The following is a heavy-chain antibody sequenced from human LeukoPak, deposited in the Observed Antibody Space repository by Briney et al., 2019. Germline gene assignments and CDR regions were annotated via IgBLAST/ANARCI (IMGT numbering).Heavy chain of an antibody. D-gene: IGHD6-19*01. CDR2: INHSGST. CDR1: GGSFSGYY. V-gene: IGHV4-34*01. J-gene: IGHJ4*02. Sequence: SETLSLTCAVYGGSFSGYYWSWIRQPPGKGLEWIGEINHSGSTNYNPSLKSRVTISVDTSKNQFSLKLSSVTAADTAVYYCARTGIPVAGIRRNLLDYWGQGTLVTVSS. CDR3: ARTGIPVAGIRRNLLDY.